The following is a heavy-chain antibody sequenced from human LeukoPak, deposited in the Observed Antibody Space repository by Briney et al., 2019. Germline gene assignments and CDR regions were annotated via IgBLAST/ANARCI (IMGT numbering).Heavy chain of an antibody. CDR1: GYTFTSYY. J-gene: IGHJ5*02. V-gene: IGHV1-46*01. CDR2: INPSGGST. CDR3: ARQVIGDYDFWSGYYTGWFDP. D-gene: IGHD3-3*01. Sequence: GASVKVSCKASGYTFTSYYMHWVRQAPGQGLEWMGIINPSGGSTSYAQKFQGRVTMTRDTSTSTVYMELSSLRSEDTAVYYCARQVIGDYDFWSGYYTGWFDPWGQGTLVTVSS.